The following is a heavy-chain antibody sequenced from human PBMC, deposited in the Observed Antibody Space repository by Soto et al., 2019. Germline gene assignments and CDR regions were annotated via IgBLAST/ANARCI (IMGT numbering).Heavy chain of an antibody. CDR1: GYTFSNYG. J-gene: IGHJ6*03. V-gene: IGHV1-18*01. D-gene: IGHD2-21*01. CDR2: ISGYNGDT. Sequence: QVQLVQSGAEVKKPGASVKVSCKASGYTFSNYGITWVRQAPGQGLEWMGWISGYNGDTNYAQKLQGRVNLMTDTARSTAYLQLNSLRADDTALYYCAKVDGLAGAPVCYYLGVWGKGTVVTVSS. CDR3: AKVDGLAGAPVCYYLGV.